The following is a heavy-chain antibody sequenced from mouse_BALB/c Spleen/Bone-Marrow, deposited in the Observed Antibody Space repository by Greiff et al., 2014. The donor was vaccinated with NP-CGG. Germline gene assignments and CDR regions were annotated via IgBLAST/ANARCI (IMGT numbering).Heavy chain of an antibody. V-gene: IGHV1-69*02. D-gene: IGHD1-2*01. Sequence: QVQLKQSGAELVRPGASVKLSCKASGYTFTSYWINWVKQRPGQGLEWIGNIYPSDSYTNYNQKLKDRATLTVDKSSSTAYMQLSSPTSEDSAVYYCTTSFTTATAYWGQGTLVTVSA. J-gene: IGHJ3*01. CDR3: TTSFTTATAY. CDR1: GYTFTSYW. CDR2: IYPSDSYT.